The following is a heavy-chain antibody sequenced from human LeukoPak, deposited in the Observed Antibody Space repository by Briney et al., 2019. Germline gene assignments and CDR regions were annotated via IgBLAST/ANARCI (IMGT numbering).Heavy chain of an antibody. CDR1: GFTFSRYW. Sequence: GGSLRLSCAASGFTFSRYWMSWVRQAPGKGLEWVANIKQDGSEKYYVDSVKGRFTISRDNAKNSLYLQMNSLRVEDTAVYYCARGNNTFEMATLALDHWGQGALVTVSS. D-gene: IGHD5-24*01. J-gene: IGHJ4*02. CDR3: ARGNNTFEMATLALDH. V-gene: IGHV3-7*03. CDR2: IKQDGSEK.